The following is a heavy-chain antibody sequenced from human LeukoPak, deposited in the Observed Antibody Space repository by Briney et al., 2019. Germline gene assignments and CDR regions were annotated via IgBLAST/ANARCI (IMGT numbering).Heavy chain of an antibody. J-gene: IGHJ6*03. CDR2: ISSSSSYI. CDR3: AGGDHSTLYYYYYMDV. Sequence: PGGSLRLSCAASGFTFSSYSMNWVRQAPGKGLEWVSSISSSSSYIYYADSVKGRFTISRDNAKNSLYLQMNSLRAEDTAVYYCAGGDHSTLYYYYYMDVWGKGTTVTVSS. CDR1: GFTFSSYS. D-gene: IGHD4-11*01. V-gene: IGHV3-21*01.